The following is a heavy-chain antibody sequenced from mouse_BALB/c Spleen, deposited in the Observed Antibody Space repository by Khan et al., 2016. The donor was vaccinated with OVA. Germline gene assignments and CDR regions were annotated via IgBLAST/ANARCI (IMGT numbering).Heavy chain of an antibody. V-gene: IGHV5-9-3*01. D-gene: IGHD2-1*01. CDR3: ARPPYGNFDY. CDR1: GFTFSTYA. J-gene: IGHJ3*01. CDR2: ISSDGDYT. Sequence: EVELVESGGGLVKPGGSLKLSCAASGFTFSTYAMSWVRQTPEKRLEWVATISSDGDYTYYPDNVTGRFTISRDNAKNTLYLQMSSLRSEDTAMYYCARPPYGNFDYWGQGTLVTVSA.